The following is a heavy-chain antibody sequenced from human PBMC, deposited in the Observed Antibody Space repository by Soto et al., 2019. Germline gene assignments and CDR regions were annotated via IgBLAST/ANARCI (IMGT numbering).Heavy chain of an antibody. V-gene: IGHV3-21*01. CDR1: VVPFISYG. J-gene: IGHJ6*02. CDR2: ISSSSSCI. CDR3: ARDPYSSGWYYYYGMDG. D-gene: IGHD6-25*01. Sequence: EGPLPPSCSDCVVPFISYGRNGFRPAIGDGLEWVSSISSSSSCIYYADSVKGRFTISRDNAKNSLYLQMNSLRAEDTAVYYCARDPYSSGWYYYYGMDGWGQGNKVTVS.